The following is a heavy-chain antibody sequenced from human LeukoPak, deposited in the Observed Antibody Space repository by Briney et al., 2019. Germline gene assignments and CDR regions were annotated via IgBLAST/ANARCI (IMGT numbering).Heavy chain of an antibody. CDR2: IYSGGST. CDR3: ARESLVGAGTETLLVDAFDI. D-gene: IGHD6-19*01. CDR1: GFTFSSYG. Sequence: GGSLRLSCAASGFTFSSYGIHWVRQAPGKGLEWVSVIYSGGSTYYADSVKGRFTISRDNSKNTLYLQMNSLRAEDTAVYYCARESLVGAGTETLLVDAFDIWGQGTMVTVSS. V-gene: IGHV3-66*01. J-gene: IGHJ3*02.